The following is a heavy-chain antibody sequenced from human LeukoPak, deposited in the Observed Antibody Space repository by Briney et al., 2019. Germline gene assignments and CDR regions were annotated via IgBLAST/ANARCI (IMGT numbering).Heavy chain of an antibody. CDR2: IHPDGGST. J-gene: IGHJ4*02. D-gene: IGHD4-11*01. CDR1: GYNFNDYY. CDR3: ARAFNSIQPLDY. Sequence: AASVKVSCKASGYNFNDYYIYWVRQAPGHGLESMGYIHPDGGSTNYAQKFQGRVTMTSDMSTNTVYMELRSLRSEDTAMYYCARAFNSIQPLDYWGQGTLVTVSS. V-gene: IGHV1-46*02.